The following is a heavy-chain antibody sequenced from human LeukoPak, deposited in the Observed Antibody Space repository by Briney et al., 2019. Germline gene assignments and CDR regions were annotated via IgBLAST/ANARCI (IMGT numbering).Heavy chain of an antibody. CDR1: GFTFSTYN. J-gene: IGHJ4*02. CDR3: VRDAYWASDY. CDR2: IKTSGNIM. Sequence: GGSLRLSCAASGFTFSTYNMNWVRQAPGKGLEWISNIKTSGNIMFYADSVKGRFTISRDNAENSLFLQMNSLRDEDLAVYYCVRDAYWASDYWGQGTLVTVSS. D-gene: IGHD3-16*01. V-gene: IGHV3-48*02.